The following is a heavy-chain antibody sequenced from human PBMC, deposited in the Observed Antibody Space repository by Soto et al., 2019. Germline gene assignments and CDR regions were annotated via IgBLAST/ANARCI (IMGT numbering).Heavy chain of an antibody. J-gene: IGHJ5*02. V-gene: IGHV4-59*01. CDR3: ARDGSSSWYGWFDP. CDR1: GGSISSYY. Sequence: PSETLSLTCTVSGGSISSYYWSWIRQPPGKGLEWIGYIYYSGSTNYNPSLKSRVTISVDTSKNQFSLKLSSVTAADTAVYYCARDGSSSWYGWFDPWGQGTLVTVSS. CDR2: IYYSGST. D-gene: IGHD6-13*01.